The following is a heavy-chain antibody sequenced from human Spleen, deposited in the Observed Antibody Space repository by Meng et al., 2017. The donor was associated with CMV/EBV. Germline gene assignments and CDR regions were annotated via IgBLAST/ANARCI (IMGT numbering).Heavy chain of an antibody. CDR3: ARGINVAATGGDAFDI. D-gene: IGHD4-17*01. CDR1: SGSFNYYY. J-gene: IGHJ3*02. Sequence: SETLSLTCTVSSGSFNYYYWSWIRQPPGKGLEWIGYIYSSGTTNYSPSLKSRVSISLDTSKRQFSLRLRSVTAADTAVYYCARGINVAATGGDAFDIWGQGTVVTVSS. V-gene: IGHV4-4*09. CDR2: IYSSGTT.